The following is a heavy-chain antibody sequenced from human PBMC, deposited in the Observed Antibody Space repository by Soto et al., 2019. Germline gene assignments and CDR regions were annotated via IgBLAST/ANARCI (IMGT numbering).Heavy chain of an antibody. Sequence: PSETLSLTCPVSGGSVTSGSYYWSWIRQPPGKGLEWIGYIYYSGSTNYNPSLKSRVTISVDTSKNQFSLKLSSVTAADTAVYYCASQHYYDSSGYYVVYWGQGTLVTVSS. D-gene: IGHD3-22*01. V-gene: IGHV4-61*01. CDR1: GGSVTSGSYY. J-gene: IGHJ4*02. CDR2: IYYSGST. CDR3: ASQHYYDSSGYYVVY.